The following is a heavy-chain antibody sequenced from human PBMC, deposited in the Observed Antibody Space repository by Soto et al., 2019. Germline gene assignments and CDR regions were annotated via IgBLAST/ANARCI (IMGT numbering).Heavy chain of an antibody. J-gene: IGHJ4*02. CDR3: ARTTAVPNSLRSRYFFDY. V-gene: IGHV4-61*01. Sequence: SETLSLTCSVSGGSVSDKTYYWSWIRQPPGRRLEWIGYVYYSGTTNYNPSLKSRVTISVDLSKNQFSLRLSSVTTADTALYYCARTTAVPNSLRSRYFFDYWGQGTLVTGSS. D-gene: IGHD1-26*01. CDR2: VYYSGTT. CDR1: GGSVSDKTYY.